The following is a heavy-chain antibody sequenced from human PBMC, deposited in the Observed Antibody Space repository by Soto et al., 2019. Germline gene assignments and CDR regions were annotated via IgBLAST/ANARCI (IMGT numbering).Heavy chain of an antibody. CDR1: GFTFSSYG. CDR2: ISYDGSNK. V-gene: IGHV3-30*18. J-gene: IGHJ6*02. Sequence: QVQLVESGGGVVQPGRSLRLSCAASGFTFSSYGMRWVRQAPGKGLEWVAVISYDGSNKYYADSVKGRFTISRDNSKNTLYLQMNSLRAEDTAVYYCAKVRIAARRDYYYGMDVWGQRTTVTVSS. CDR3: AKVRIAARRDYYYGMDV. D-gene: IGHD6-6*01.